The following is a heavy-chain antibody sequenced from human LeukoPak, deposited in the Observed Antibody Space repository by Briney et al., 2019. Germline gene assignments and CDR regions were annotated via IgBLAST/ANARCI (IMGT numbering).Heavy chain of an antibody. D-gene: IGHD4-23*01. Sequence: SETLSLTCTVSGYSISSGYYWGWIRPPPGKGLEWIGNIYHSGSTYYNPSLKSRVTISLDTSKNQFSLKLSSVTVADTAVYYCARAYGGNSQYFQHWGQGTLVTVSS. CDR1: GYSISSGYY. J-gene: IGHJ1*01. V-gene: IGHV4-38-2*02. CDR2: IYHSGST. CDR3: ARAYGGNSQYFQH.